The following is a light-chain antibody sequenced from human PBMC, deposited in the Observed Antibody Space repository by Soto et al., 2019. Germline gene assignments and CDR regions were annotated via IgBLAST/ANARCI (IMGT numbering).Light chain of an antibody. Sequence: EIVLTQSPATLSLSPGEKATLSSRSSQSVSRYLAWYQQKPGQAPRLLIYDASNRATGIPARFSGSGSGTDFTLTISSLEPEDFAVYYCQQRSNWPPTWTFGQGTKVEIK. CDR3: QQRSNWPPTWT. J-gene: IGKJ1*01. V-gene: IGKV3-11*01. CDR2: DAS. CDR1: QSVSRY.